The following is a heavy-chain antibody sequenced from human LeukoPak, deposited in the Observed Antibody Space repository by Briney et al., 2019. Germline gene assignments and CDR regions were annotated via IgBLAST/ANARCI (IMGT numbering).Heavy chain of an antibody. CDR1: GFTFSSYW. J-gene: IGHJ3*01. D-gene: IGHD3-9*01. CDR3: TRDIDDVLTGDDAFDV. CDR2: IDTDGSST. Sequence: AGGSLRLSCAASGFTFSSYWMHWVRQAPGKGLVWVSRIDTDGSSTVYADSVKGRFTISRDNAESSMYLQMNSLRVDDTGLYYCTRDIDDVLTGDDAFDVWGQGTVVTVSS. V-gene: IGHV3-74*01.